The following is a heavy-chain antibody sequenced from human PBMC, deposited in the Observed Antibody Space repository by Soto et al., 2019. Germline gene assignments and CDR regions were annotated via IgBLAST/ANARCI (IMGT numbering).Heavy chain of an antibody. CDR3: ARDGVAAGLYLDN. J-gene: IGHJ4*02. CDR1: GFTFSSYW. D-gene: IGHD2-15*01. V-gene: IGHV3-7*01. Sequence: GGSLRLSCAASGFTFSSYWMSWVRQAPGKGLEWVANINQDGSEKYYVDSVRGRFIIPRDNAEKSLYLQMNSLRAEDTALYYCARDGVAAGLYLDNWGQGTLVTVSS. CDR2: INQDGSEK.